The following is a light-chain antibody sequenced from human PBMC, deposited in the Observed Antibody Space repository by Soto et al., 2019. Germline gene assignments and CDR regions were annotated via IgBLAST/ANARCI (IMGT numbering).Light chain of an antibody. CDR1: QSISSW. CDR3: QQYNSYA. V-gene: IGKV1-5*03. Sequence: DIQMTQSPSTLSASVGDRVTITCRASQSISSWLAWYQQKPGKAPKLLIYKASSLESGVPSRFSGSGSGTELTITISRLQPDDFANYYCQQYNSYAFGGGTKVEIK. J-gene: IGKJ4*01. CDR2: KAS.